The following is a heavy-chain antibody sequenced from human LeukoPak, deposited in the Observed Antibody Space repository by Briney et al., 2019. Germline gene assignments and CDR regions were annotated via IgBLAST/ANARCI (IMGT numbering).Heavy chain of an antibody. CDR2: ISGSGGST. Sequence: GGSLRLSCAASGFTFSSYAMSWVRQAPGKGLEWVSAISGSGGSTYYADSVKGRFTISRDNSKNTLYLPMNSLRAEDTAVYYCAKGAVVVPAAMAPTSQNWFDPWGQGTLVTVSS. V-gene: IGHV3-23*01. CDR1: GFTFSSYA. J-gene: IGHJ5*02. D-gene: IGHD2-2*01. CDR3: AKGAVVVPAAMAPTSQNWFDP.